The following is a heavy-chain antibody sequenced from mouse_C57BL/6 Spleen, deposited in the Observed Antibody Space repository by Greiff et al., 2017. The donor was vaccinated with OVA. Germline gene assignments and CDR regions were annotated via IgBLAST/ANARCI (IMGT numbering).Heavy chain of an antibody. CDR2: IYPGDGDT. D-gene: IGHD2-10*01. V-gene: IGHV1-80*01. Sequence: VQLQESGAELVKPGASVKISCKASGYAFSSYWMNWVKQRPGKGLEWIGQIYPGDGDTNYNGKFKGKATLTADKSSSTAYMQLSSLTSEDSAVYFCARAYYGNYKDYWGQGTTLTVSS. J-gene: IGHJ2*01. CDR1: GYAFSSYW. CDR3: ARAYYGNYKDY.